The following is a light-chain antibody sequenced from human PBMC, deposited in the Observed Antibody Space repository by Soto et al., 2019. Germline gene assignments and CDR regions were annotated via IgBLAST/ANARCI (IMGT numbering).Light chain of an antibody. V-gene: IGKV1-39*01. J-gene: IGKJ1*01. CDR2: ATS. CDR3: QQGYTTRWT. CDR1: QTIRSY. Sequence: DIPMTQSPTSLPASVGDTITITCRASQTIRSYLNWYQQKPGKAPDLLIYATSILQTGVPSRFSGSGTGTDFTLTINGLHPEDFATYFCQQGYTTRWTFGQGTKVEVK.